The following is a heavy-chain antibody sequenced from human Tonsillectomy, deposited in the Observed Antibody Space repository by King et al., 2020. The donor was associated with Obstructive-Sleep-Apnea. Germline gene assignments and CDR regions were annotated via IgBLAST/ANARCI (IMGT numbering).Heavy chain of an antibody. CDR3: ARDVIQDSVVPDSYYGMDV. V-gene: IGHV4-39*07. CDR1: GGSISSSSFY. Sequence: PLQESGPGLVKPSETLSLTCTVSGGSISSSSFYWGWIRQPPGKGLEWIGSIFHSGSTYYNPSLKSRVTISVDTSKNQFSLKLSTVTAADTAVYYCARDVIQDSVVPDSYYGMDVWGQGTTVTVSS. CDR2: IFHSGST. D-gene: IGHD2-15*01. J-gene: IGHJ6*02.